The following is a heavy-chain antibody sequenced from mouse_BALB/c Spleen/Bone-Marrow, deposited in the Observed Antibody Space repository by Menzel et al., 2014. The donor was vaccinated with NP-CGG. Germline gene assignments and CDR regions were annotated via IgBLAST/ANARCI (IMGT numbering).Heavy chain of an antibody. CDR1: GYTFTDYW. Sequence: VQLQQSGAELVMPGASVKMSCKASGYTFTDYWMHWVEQRPGQGLEWIGAIDTSDSYTSYNQKFKGKATLTVDESSSTAYMQLSSLTSEDSAVYYCARGTGWYFDVWGAGTTVTVSS. CDR3: ARGTGWYFDV. CDR2: IDTSDSYT. J-gene: IGHJ1*01. D-gene: IGHD4-1*01. V-gene: IGHV1-69*01.